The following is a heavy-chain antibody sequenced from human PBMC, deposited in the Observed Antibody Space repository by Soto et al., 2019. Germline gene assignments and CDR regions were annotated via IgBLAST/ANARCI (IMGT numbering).Heavy chain of an antibody. CDR3: ARHADKYCYDSSGQPD. J-gene: IGHJ4*02. Sequence: GESLKISCNGSGYSFTSYWISWVRQMPGKGLEWMGRIDPSDSYTNYSPSFQGHVTISADKSISTAYLQWSSLKASDTAMYYCARHADKYCYDSSGQPDWGQGTLVTVSS. D-gene: IGHD3-22*01. CDR1: GYSFTSYW. CDR2: IDPSDSYT. V-gene: IGHV5-10-1*01.